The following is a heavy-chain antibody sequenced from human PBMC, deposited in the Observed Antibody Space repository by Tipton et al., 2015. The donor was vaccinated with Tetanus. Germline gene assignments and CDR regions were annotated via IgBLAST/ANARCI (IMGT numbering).Heavy chain of an antibody. J-gene: IGHJ4*02. V-gene: IGHV3-21*01. Sequence: SLRLSCAASGFTFSSFGMTWVRQAPGKGLEWVSSITGSSSYIYYADSVKGRFTISRDNANNSLYLQMNSLRAEDTAVYYCARESYGSGSYSDHWGQGTLVSVSS. CDR3: ARESYGSGSYSDH. CDR2: ITGSSSYI. D-gene: IGHD3-10*01. CDR1: GFTFSSFG.